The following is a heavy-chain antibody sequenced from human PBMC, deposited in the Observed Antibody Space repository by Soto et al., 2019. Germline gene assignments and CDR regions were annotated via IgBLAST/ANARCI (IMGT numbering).Heavy chain of an antibody. CDR2: INGDGSGT. D-gene: IGHD5-12*01. CDR1: GFTFSNAW. CDR3: AKGYSGYDYGY. V-gene: IGHV3-74*01. J-gene: IGHJ4*02. Sequence: PGGSLRLSCAASGFTFSNAWMHWVRQAPGKGLVWVSRINGDGSGTSYADSVKGRFTISRDNGKNTLYLQMNSLRAEDTAVYYCAKGYSGYDYGYWGQGTLVTVSS.